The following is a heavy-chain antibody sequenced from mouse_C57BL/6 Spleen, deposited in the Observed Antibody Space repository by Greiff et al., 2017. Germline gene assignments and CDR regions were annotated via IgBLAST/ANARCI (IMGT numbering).Heavy chain of an antibody. Sequence: QVQLQQPGAELVLPGASVKLSCKASGYTFTSYWMHWVKQRPGQGLEWIGEIDPSDSYTNYNQKFKGKSTLTVDKSSSTAYMQLSSLTSEDSAVYYCVIYYDYGAYWGQGTLVTVSA. V-gene: IGHV1-69*01. CDR2: IDPSDSYT. D-gene: IGHD2-4*01. J-gene: IGHJ3*01. CDR1: GYTFTSYW. CDR3: VIYYDYGAY.